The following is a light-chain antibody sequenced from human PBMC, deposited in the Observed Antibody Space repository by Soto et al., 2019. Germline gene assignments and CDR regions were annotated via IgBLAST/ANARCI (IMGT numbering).Light chain of an antibody. Sequence: EIVMTQSPPTLSVSPGERATLSCRASQSVGSNLAWYQQRPGQAPRLVIYGASTRPTGIPARFSGGGSGTEFTLTISRLEPEDFAVYYCQQFSSYPLTFGGGTKVDIK. V-gene: IGKV3-15*01. CDR3: QQFSSYPLT. CDR2: GAS. J-gene: IGKJ4*01. CDR1: QSVGSN.